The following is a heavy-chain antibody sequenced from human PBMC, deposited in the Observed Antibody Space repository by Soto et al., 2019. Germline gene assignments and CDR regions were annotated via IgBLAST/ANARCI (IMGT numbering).Heavy chain of an antibody. V-gene: IGHV1-18*01. D-gene: IGHD4-4*01. Sequence: QVQLVQSGAEVKEPGASVKVSCKPSGYTFTRNGISWVRQAPGQGLEWVGWISTNSGNTDYAQKLQGRVTLTTDTSTNTAYLELRSLRSDDTAVYYWARDKDYMLDYWGQGTLVTVSS. CDR3: ARDKDYMLDY. CDR1: GYTFTRNG. CDR2: ISTNSGNT. J-gene: IGHJ4*02.